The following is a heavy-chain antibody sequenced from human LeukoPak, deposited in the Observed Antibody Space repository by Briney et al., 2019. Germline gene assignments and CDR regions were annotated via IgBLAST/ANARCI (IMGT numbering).Heavy chain of an antibody. V-gene: IGHV3-23*01. CDR1: GCTSGSFA. D-gene: IGHD3-22*01. CDR2: ISGSGGTT. CDR3: ANAHYSDSGGFYRGAYYFDY. Sequence: AGSLRLSCAASGCTSGSFAVSWVRQAPGKGLEWVSAISGSGGTTYYAYSVKGRFTISRDKYKHPLFLQMSSLSAEDTAVYYCANAHYSDSGGFYRGAYYFDYWGQGTLVTVSS. J-gene: IGHJ4*02.